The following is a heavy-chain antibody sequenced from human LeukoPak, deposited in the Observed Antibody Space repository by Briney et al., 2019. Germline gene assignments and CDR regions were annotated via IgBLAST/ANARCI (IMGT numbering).Heavy chain of an antibody. CDR1: GFTFSTYG. CDR2: ISGSGGST. J-gene: IGHJ4*02. D-gene: IGHD6-13*01. V-gene: IGHV3-23*01. CDR3: AKDLGDYSSSWPSDY. Sequence: PGGSLRLSCAASGFTFSTYGMSWVRQAPGKGLEWVSAISGSGGSTYYADSVKGRFTISRDNSKNTLYLQMNSLRAEDTAVYYCAKDLGDYSSSWPSDYWGQGTLVTVSS.